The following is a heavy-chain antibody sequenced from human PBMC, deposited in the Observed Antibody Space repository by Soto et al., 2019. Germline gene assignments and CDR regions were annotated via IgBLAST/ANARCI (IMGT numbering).Heavy chain of an antibody. Sequence: EVKLVESGGGLVKPGGSLRLSCAASGFTFTNAWMNWVRQAPGKGLEWVGRIQSKTEGATTDYAAPVRGRFTISREESNNTVDLERDSLKTEETAVSYCTTAWAGGPDHWGQGTLVNVSS. D-gene: IGHD3-16*01. V-gene: IGHV3-15*07. CDR2: IQSKTEGATT. J-gene: IGHJ4*02. CDR3: TTAWAGGPDH. CDR1: GFTFTNAW.